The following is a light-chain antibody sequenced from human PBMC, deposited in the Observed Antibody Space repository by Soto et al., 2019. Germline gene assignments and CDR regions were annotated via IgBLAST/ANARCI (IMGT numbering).Light chain of an antibody. CDR1: QSLRSN. CDR3: QQYNNWPGT. Sequence: CRSESPNISCRASQSLRSNIAWYQQKPGQAPRLLIYDSFTRATGIPARFSGSGSGTVCTLTIGRLQPEDFAVYYCQQYNNWPGTVRQGTRWIS. J-gene: IGKJ1*01. V-gene: IGKV3-15*01. CDR2: DSF.